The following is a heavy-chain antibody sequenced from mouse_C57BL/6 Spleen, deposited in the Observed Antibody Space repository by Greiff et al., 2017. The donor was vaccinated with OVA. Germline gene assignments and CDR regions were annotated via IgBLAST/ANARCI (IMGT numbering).Heavy chain of an antibody. CDR3: ARHEETGYYGSSYWYFDV. J-gene: IGHJ1*03. CDR1: GYTFTEYT. D-gene: IGHD1-1*01. V-gene: IGHV1-62-2*01. CDR2: FYPGSGSI. Sequence: QVQLQQSGAELVKPGASVKLSCKASGYTFTEYTIHWVKQRSGQGLEWIGWFYPGSGSIKYNEKFKDKATLTADKSSSTVYMELSRLTSEDSAVYFCARHEETGYYGSSYWYFDVWGTGTTVTVSS.